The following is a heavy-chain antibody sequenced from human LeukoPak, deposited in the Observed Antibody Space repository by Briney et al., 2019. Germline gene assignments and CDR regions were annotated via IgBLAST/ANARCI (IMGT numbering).Heavy chain of an antibody. CDR1: GFTFSSYA. CDR3: AKKGYSSGSETFDY. J-gene: IGHJ4*02. D-gene: IGHD6-19*01. Sequence: PGGSLRLSCAASGFTFSSYAMSWVRQAPGKGLEGVSAISGSGGSTYYADSVKSRFTISRDNSKNTLYLQMNSLRAEDTAVYYCAKKGYSSGSETFDYWGQGTLVTVSS. CDR2: ISGSGGST. V-gene: IGHV3-23*01.